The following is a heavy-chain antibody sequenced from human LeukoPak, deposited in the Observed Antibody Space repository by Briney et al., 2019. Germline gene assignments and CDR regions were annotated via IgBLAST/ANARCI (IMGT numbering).Heavy chain of an antibody. V-gene: IGHV4-61*08. Sequence: SETLSLTCTVSGGSISSGGYYWSWIRQPPGKGLEWIGYIYYSGSTNYNPSLKSRVTISVDTSKNQFSLKLSSVTAADTAVYYCARQTYDFWSGYTHKAYYMDVWGKGTTVTVSS. D-gene: IGHD3-3*01. CDR2: IYYSGST. CDR3: ARQTYDFWSGYTHKAYYMDV. J-gene: IGHJ6*03. CDR1: GGSISSGGYY.